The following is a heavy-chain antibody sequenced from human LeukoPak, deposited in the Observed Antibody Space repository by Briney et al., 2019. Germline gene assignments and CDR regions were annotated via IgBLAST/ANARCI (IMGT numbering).Heavy chain of an antibody. CDR3: ASGQDYDLWSGYYVD. J-gene: IGHJ4*02. V-gene: IGHV4-34*01. D-gene: IGHD3-3*01. CDR1: GCTSSEYY. Sequence: SETLSLTCAVYGCTSSEYYWSGIRQPPGKGLEWIGEINHSGSTNYNPSLESRVTISVDTSKNHFSLKLSSVTAADTAVYYSASGQDYDLWSGYYVDWGQGTLVTVSA. CDR2: INHSGST.